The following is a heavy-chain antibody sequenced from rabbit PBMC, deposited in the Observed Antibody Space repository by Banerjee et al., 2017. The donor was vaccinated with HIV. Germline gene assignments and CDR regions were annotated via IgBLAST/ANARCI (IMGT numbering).Heavy chain of an antibody. CDR3: ARDSGSSFSSYGMDL. CDR2: INTATGKA. V-gene: IGHV1S45*01. Sequence: QEQLEEYGGGLVKPEGSLTLTCKASGFSFSDRDVMCWVRQAPGKGLEWIGCINTATGKAVYANWAKGRFTISSTSSTTVPLQMTSLTAADTATYFCARDSGSSFSSYGMDLRGQGTLVTVS. CDR1: GFSFSDRDV. D-gene: IGHD8-1*01. J-gene: IGHJ6*01.